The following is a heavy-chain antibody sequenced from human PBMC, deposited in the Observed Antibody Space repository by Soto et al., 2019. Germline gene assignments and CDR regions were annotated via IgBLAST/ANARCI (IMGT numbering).Heavy chain of an antibody. J-gene: IGHJ6*02. CDR1: GFTFSSYA. D-gene: IGHD3-9*01. Sequence: GGSLRLSCAASGFTFSSYAMSWVRQAPGKGLEWVSAISGSGGSTYYADSVKGRITTTRDNSKNTLYRQMTSPRAEDTAVYYCAKDHGYFDWLLAMDVWGQGTTVTFSS. V-gene: IGHV3-23*01. CDR3: AKDHGYFDWLLAMDV. CDR2: ISGSGGST.